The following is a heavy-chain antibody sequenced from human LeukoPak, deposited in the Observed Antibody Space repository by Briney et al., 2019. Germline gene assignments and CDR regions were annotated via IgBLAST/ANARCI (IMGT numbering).Heavy chain of an antibody. V-gene: IGHV3-21*01. CDR3: ARIGPTLD. Sequence: PGGSLRLSCAASGFTFNTYTMNWVRQAPGKGLEWVSSITSGSSYIYYSDSVKGRFTISRDNAKNSLYLQMNSLRAEDTAVYYCARIGPTLDWGQGTQVTVSS. D-gene: IGHD2-15*01. CDR1: GFTFNTYT. CDR2: ITSGSSYI. J-gene: IGHJ4*02.